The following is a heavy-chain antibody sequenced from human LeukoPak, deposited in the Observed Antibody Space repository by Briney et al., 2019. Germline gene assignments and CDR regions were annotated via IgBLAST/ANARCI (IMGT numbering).Heavy chain of an antibody. D-gene: IGHD2-2*01. CDR1: GFTFSSYG. CDR3: AKDKGLVVPAASRTPDY. Sequence: GGSLRLSCAASGFTFSSYGMHWVRQAPGKGREWVAFIRYDGSNKYYADSVKGRFTISRDNSKNTLYLQMNSLRAEDTAVYYCAKDKGLVVPAASRTPDYWGQGTLVTVSS. J-gene: IGHJ4*02. CDR2: IRYDGSNK. V-gene: IGHV3-30*02.